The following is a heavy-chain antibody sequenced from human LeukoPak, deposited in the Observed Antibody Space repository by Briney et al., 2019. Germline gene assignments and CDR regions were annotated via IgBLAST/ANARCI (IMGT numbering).Heavy chain of an antibody. V-gene: IGHV3-53*04. CDR2: IFSGGTT. Sequence: GGSLRLSCAASGFTVSSNYMSWVRQAPGKGLEWVSVIFSGGTTYYADSVKGRFTISRHNSENTLYLQMNSLREEDTAVYYCARGVLGYSYGFDYWGQGTLVTVSS. CDR3: ARGVLGYSYGFDY. CDR1: GFTVSSNY. J-gene: IGHJ4*02. D-gene: IGHD5-18*01.